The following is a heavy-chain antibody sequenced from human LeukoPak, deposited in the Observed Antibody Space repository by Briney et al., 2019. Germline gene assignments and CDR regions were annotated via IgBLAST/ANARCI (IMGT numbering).Heavy chain of an antibody. CDR1: GGSISSYY. CDR3: ARTGGGYNQNYLDY. Sequence: PSETLSLTCTVSGGSISSYYWSWIRQPPGKGLEWIGYIYYSGSTNYNPSLKSRATISVDTSKNQFSLKLSSVTAADTAVYYCARTGGGYNQNYLDYWGQGTLVTVSS. V-gene: IGHV4-59*08. CDR2: IYYSGST. D-gene: IGHD5-24*01. J-gene: IGHJ4*02.